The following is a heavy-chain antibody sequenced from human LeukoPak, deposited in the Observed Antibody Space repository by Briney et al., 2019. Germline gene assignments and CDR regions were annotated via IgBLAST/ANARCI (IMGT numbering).Heavy chain of an antibody. Sequence: GASVKVSCKASGGTFSSYAISWVRQAPGQGLEWMGGIIPIFGTANYAQKFQGRVTITADKSTSTAYMELSSLRSEDTAVYYCAREDRGSQDAFDIWGQGTMVTVSS. CDR1: GGTFSSYA. CDR2: IIPIFGTA. D-gene: IGHD3-16*01. V-gene: IGHV1-69*06. CDR3: AREDRGSQDAFDI. J-gene: IGHJ3*02.